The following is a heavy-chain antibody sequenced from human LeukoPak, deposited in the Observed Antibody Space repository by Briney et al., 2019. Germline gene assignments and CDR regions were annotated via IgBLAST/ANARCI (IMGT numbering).Heavy chain of an antibody. V-gene: IGHV4-34*01. CDR2: INHSGST. J-gene: IGHJ4*02. CDR1: GGSFSGYY. D-gene: IGHD6-19*01. CDR3: ARSVAGTKAVAGTLDY. Sequence: PSETLSLTCAVYGGSFSGYYWSWIRQPPGKGLEWIGEINHSGSTNYNPSLKSRVTISVDTSKNQFSLKLSSVTAADTAVYYCARSVAGTKAVAGTLDYWGQGTLVTVSS.